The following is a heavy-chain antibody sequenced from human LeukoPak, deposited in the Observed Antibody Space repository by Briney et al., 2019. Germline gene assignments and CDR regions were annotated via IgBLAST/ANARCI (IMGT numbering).Heavy chain of an antibody. Sequence: GGSLRLSCTASGLTFGDYTVSWVRQAPGKGLEWVGFIRSKAYGGTTEYAASVKGRFTISRDDSKSIAYLQMISLKTEDTAVYYCTRAGVYCSTTSCYPPYFDYWGQGTLVTVSS. V-gene: IGHV3-49*04. J-gene: IGHJ4*02. CDR2: IRSKAYGGTT. D-gene: IGHD2-2*01. CDR1: GLTFGDYT. CDR3: TRAGVYCSTTSCYPPYFDY.